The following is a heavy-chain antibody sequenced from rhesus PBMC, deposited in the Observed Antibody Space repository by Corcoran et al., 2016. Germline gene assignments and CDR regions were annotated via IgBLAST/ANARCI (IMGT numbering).Heavy chain of an antibody. J-gene: IGHJ4*01. V-gene: IGHV1-1*01. CDR1: GSTFTSYY. CDR3: TRGIAAATGTFDY. Sequence: QVQLVQSGAEIKQPGASVKLSCTASGSTFTSYYMHWVRQAPEQGLEWIGLISPYNGNKGYEQNFQGRVTITTDTSTSTGYMELSSLRSEDTAVYYCTRGIAAATGTFDYWGQGVLVTVSS. CDR2: ISPYNGNK. D-gene: IGHD6-43*01.